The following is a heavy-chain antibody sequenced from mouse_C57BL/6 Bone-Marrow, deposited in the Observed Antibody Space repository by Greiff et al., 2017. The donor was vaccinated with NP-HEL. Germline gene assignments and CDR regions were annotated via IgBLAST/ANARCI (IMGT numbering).Heavy chain of an antibody. Sequence: EVMLVESGGGLVQPGGSMKLSCVASGFTFSNYWMNWVRQSPEKGLEWVAQIRLKSDNYATHYAESVQGRFTISRDDSKSSVYLQINNLRAEDTGIYYCTGLYDYDPWCAYWGQGTLVTVSA. CDR3: TGLYDYDPWCAY. D-gene: IGHD2-4*01. CDR2: IRLKSDNYAT. V-gene: IGHV6-3*01. CDR1: GFTFSNYW. J-gene: IGHJ3*01.